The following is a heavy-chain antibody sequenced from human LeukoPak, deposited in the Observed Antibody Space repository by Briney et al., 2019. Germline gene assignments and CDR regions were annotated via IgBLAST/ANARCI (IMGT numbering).Heavy chain of an antibody. Sequence: PGGSLRLSCAASGFTFSSYAMSWVRQAPGKGLEWVSAISGSGGSTYYADSVKGQFTISRDNSKNTLYLQMNSLRAEDTAVYYCAKGLYYDFWSGYLAYWGQGALVTVSS. CDR3: AKGLYYDFWSGYLAY. D-gene: IGHD3-3*01. CDR1: GFTFSSYA. V-gene: IGHV3-23*01. CDR2: ISGSGGST. J-gene: IGHJ4*02.